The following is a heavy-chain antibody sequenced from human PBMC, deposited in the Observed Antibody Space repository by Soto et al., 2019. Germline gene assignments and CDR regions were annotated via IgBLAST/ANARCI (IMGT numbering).Heavy chain of an antibody. CDR3: ANSKPAARDQYYFDY. J-gene: IGHJ4*02. Sequence: HPGGSLRLSCAASGFTFSSYAMSWVRQAPGKGLEWVSAISGSGGSTYYADSVKGRFTISRDNSKNTLYLQMNSLRAEDTAVYYCANSKPAARDQYYFDYWGQGTLVTVSS. D-gene: IGHD2-2*01. CDR2: ISGSGGST. CDR1: GFTFSSYA. V-gene: IGHV3-23*01.